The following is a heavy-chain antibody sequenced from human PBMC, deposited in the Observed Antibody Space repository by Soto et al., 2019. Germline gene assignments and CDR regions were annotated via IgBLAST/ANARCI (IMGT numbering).Heavy chain of an antibody. Sequence: PGASVKVSCKASGGTFSSYAISWVRQAPGQGLEWMGGIIPIFGTANYAQKFQGRVTITADESTSTAYMELSSLRSEDTAVYYCARDDYGGNGPLDYWGQGTLVTVSS. CDR2: IIPIFGTA. D-gene: IGHD4-17*01. V-gene: IGHV1-69*13. J-gene: IGHJ4*02. CDR3: ARDDYGGNGPLDY. CDR1: GGTFSSYA.